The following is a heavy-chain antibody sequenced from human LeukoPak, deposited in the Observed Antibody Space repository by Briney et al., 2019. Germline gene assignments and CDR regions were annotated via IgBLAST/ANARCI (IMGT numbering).Heavy chain of an antibody. D-gene: IGHD4-17*01. J-gene: IGHJ4*02. CDR1: AFTFSSYA. CDR2: ISYDGSNK. CDR3: ARDPDYGDPYLDY. Sequence: PGGSLRLSCAASAFTFSSYAMHWVHQAPGKGLEWVAVISYDGSNKYYADSVKGRFTISRDNSKNTLYLQMNSLRAEDTAVYYCARDPDYGDPYLDYWGQGTLVTVSS. V-gene: IGHV3-30-3*01.